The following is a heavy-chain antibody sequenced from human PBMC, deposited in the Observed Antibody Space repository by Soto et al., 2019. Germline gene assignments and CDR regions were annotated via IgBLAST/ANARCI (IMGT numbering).Heavy chain of an antibody. CDR2: LYSGNT. J-gene: IGHJ4*02. Sequence: SETLSLTCTVSGGSISSSSYYWGWIHQPPGKGLEWIGTLYSGNTYSNPSLKSRVTISVDRSDNQFSLRLSSVAAADTAIYYCATTRGIAVGGSFDYWGQGTLVTVSS. CDR1: GGSISSSSYY. V-gene: IGHV4-39*01. CDR3: ATTRGIAVGGSFDY. D-gene: IGHD6-13*01.